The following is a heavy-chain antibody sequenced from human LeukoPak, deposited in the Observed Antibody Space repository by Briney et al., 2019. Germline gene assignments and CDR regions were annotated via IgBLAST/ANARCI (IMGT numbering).Heavy chain of an antibody. CDR2: IYYSGST. D-gene: IGHD4-17*01. CDR3: ARDHTVTTAFIDY. J-gene: IGHJ4*02. CDR1: GGSISTYY. V-gene: IGHV4-59*12. Sequence: SETLSLTCTVSGGSISTYYWTWIRQPPGKGLEWIGSIYYSGSTYYNPSLKSRVTISVDTSKNQFSLKLSSVTAADTAVYYCARDHTVTTAFIDYWGQGTLVTVSS.